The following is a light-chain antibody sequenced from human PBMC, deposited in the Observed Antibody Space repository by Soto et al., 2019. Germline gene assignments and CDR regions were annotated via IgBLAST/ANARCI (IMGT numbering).Light chain of an antibody. CDR1: QTVNSRY. Sequence: EIVLTQSPGILSLSPGDTASLSCRASQTVNSRYLAWYQQKPGQAPRLLIYGASSRASGIPDRFSGSGSGTDFTLSISKLEPEDFAVYYCQQYGGSPVYTFGQGTKLEMK. CDR2: GAS. V-gene: IGKV3-20*01. CDR3: QQYGGSPVYT. J-gene: IGKJ2*01.